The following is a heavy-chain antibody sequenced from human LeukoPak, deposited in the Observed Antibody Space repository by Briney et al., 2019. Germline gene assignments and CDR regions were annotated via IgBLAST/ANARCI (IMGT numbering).Heavy chain of an antibody. D-gene: IGHD3-10*01. CDR2: IRYDGSNK. CDR3: ARSLRGSGSKYYFDY. Sequence: PGGSLRLSCAASGFTFSSYGMHWVRQAPGKGLEWVAFIRYDGSNKYYADSVKGRFTISRDNAKNSLYLQMNSLRAEDTAVYYCARSLRGSGSKYYFDYWGQGTLVTVSS. J-gene: IGHJ4*02. V-gene: IGHV3-30*02. CDR1: GFTFSSYG.